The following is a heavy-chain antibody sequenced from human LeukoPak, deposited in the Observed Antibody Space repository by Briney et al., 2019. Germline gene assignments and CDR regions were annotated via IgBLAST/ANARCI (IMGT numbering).Heavy chain of an antibody. J-gene: IGHJ6*02. CDR2: ISSSSSYI. Sequence: GGSLRLSCAASGFTFSSYGMNWVRQAPGKGLEWVSSISSSSSYIYYADSVKGRFTISRDNAKNSLYLQMNSLRAEDTAVYYCARCTTTLECGMDVWGQGTTVTVSS. D-gene: IGHD3-3*01. CDR3: ARCTTTLECGMDV. V-gene: IGHV3-21*01. CDR1: GFTFSSYG.